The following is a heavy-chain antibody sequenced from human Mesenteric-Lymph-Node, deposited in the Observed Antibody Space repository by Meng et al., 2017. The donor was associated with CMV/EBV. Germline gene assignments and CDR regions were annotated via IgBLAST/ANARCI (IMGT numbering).Heavy chain of an antibody. CDR1: GFTFSTFA. J-gene: IGHJ4*02. CDR3: ARDHSNCVDS. CDR2: LTHSGRTT. Sequence: GESLKISCGVSGFTFSTFAMTWVRQAPGKGLEWVSGLTHSGRTTYYAASVKGRFTISRDNAKNSLYLQMNSLRAEDTAVDYCARDHSNCVDSWGQGTLVTVSS. V-gene: IGHV3-23*01. D-gene: IGHD4-11*01.